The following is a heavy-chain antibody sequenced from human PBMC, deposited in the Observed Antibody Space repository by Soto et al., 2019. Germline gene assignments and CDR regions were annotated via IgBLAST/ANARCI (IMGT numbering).Heavy chain of an antibody. V-gene: IGHV4-59*05. Sequence: PSETLSLTCTVSGGSISSYYWSWIRQPPGKGLEWIGSIYYSGSTYYNPSLKSRVTISVDTSKNQFSLKLSSVTAADTAVYYCARLNGVGATGYRDWFDPCGRGTLDPVSS. J-gene: IGHJ5*02. CDR2: IYYSGST. CDR1: GGSISSYY. D-gene: IGHD1-26*01. CDR3: ARLNGVGATGYRDWFDP.